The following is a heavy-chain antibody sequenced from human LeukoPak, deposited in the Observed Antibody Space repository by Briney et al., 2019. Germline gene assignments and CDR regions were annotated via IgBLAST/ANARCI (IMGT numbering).Heavy chain of an antibody. V-gene: IGHV4-39*01. J-gene: IGHJ6*03. D-gene: IGHD2-15*01. Sequence: SETLSLTCTVSGGSISSSSYYWGWIRQPPGKGLVWIGSIYYSGSTYYNPSLQSRVTISVDTSKNQFSLKLNSVTAADTAVYYCASFYCSGGSCYQYFSYYYMDVWGKGTTVTISS. CDR1: GGSISSSSYY. CDR2: IYYSGST. CDR3: ASFYCSGGSCYQYFSYYYMDV.